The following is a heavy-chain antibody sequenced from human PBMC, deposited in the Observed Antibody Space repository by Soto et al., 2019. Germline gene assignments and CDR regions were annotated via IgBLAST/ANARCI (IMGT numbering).Heavy chain of an antibody. J-gene: IGHJ6*02. CDR2: ISWNSGNI. CDR3: AKDMSGGYYYGMDV. V-gene: IGHV3-9*01. Sequence: PGGSLRLSCAASGFTFDDYAMHWVRQAPGKGLEWVSGISWNSGNIDYADSVKGRFTISRDNAKNSLYLQMNSLRAEDTALYYCAKDMSGGYYYGMDVWGQGTTVTVS. CDR1: GFTFDDYA.